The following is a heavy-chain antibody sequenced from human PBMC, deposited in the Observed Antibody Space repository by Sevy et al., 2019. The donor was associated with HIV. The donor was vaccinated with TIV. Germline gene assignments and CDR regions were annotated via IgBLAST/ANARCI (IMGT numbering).Heavy chain of an antibody. Sequence: GGSLRLSCAASAFTFSSYGMHWVRQAPGKGLEWVAVIWYDGSNKYYADSVKGRFTISRDNSKNTLYLQMNSLRAEDTAVYYCARDGDTAVGYYFDYWGQRTLVTVSS. V-gene: IGHV3-33*01. D-gene: IGHD5-18*01. CDR1: AFTFSSYG. J-gene: IGHJ4*02. CDR3: ARDGDTAVGYYFDY. CDR2: IWYDGSNK.